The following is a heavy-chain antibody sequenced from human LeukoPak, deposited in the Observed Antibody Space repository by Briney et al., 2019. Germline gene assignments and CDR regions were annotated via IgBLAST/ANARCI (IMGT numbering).Heavy chain of an antibody. V-gene: IGHV4-4*07. Sequence: LETLSLTCTVSGGSISSYYWSRIRQPAGKGLEWIGRIYTSGSTKYNSSLKSRVTISVDTSKNQFSLKLSSVTAADTAVYYCARGGWNKFDYWGQGTLVTVSS. D-gene: IGHD3-22*01. J-gene: IGHJ4*02. CDR1: GGSISSYY. CDR2: IYTSGST. CDR3: ARGGWNKFDY.